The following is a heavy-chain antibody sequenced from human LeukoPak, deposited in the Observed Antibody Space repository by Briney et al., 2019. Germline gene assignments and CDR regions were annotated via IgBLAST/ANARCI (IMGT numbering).Heavy chain of an antibody. CDR1: GGTFSSYA. CDR2: IIPIFGTT. V-gene: IGHV1-69*06. D-gene: IGHD3-10*01. J-gene: IGHJ4*02. CDR3: ARAGSSGSKFDY. Sequence: ASVKVSCKASGGTFSSYAISWVRQAPGQGLEWMGGIIPIFGTTNYAQKFQGRVTITADNSTSTAYMELRGLRSQDTAVYYCARAGSSGSKFDYWGQGTLVTVSS.